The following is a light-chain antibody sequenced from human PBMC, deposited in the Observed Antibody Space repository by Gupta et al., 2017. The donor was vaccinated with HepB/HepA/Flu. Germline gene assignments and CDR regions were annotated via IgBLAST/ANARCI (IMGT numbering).Light chain of an antibody. V-gene: IGKV3-20*01. CDR1: QSVINNY. J-gene: IGKJ1*01. CDR2: GAS. CDR3: QQYGSSPWT. Sequence: ESVLTQSPGTLSLSPGERAILSCRASQSVINNYVAWFQQRPGQAPRVLIYGASSRATGVPDRFSGSGSGTDFTLTISSLEAEDFAVYYCQQYGSSPWTFGQGTRVEIK.